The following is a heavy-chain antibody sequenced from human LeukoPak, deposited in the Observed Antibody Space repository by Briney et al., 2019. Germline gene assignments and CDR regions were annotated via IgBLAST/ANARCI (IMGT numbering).Heavy chain of an antibody. CDR1: GFILNTYG. CDR2: IWFDGTIK. Sequence: PGSSLRLSCAASGFILNTYGMHGVRQAPGKGLAWVAVIWFDGTIKYYADSVRGRFTISRDNSKNTLYLQMNSLRAEDTALYYCASAAGPFDNWGQGTLVTVSS. D-gene: IGHD6-19*01. J-gene: IGHJ4*02. V-gene: IGHV3-33*01. CDR3: ASAAGPFDN.